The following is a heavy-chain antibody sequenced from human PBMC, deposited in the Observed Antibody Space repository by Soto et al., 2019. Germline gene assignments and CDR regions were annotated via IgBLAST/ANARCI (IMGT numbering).Heavy chain of an antibody. J-gene: IGHJ5*02. D-gene: IGHD1-26*01. Sequence: SETLSLTCTVSGGSISSYYWSWIRQPAEKGLEWIGRIYTSGSTNYNPSLKSRVTMSVDTSKNQFSLKLSSVTAADTAVYYCARGPPTYSGSYNWFDPWGQGTLVTVSS. V-gene: IGHV4-4*07. CDR1: GGSISSYY. CDR2: IYTSGST. CDR3: ARGPPTYSGSYNWFDP.